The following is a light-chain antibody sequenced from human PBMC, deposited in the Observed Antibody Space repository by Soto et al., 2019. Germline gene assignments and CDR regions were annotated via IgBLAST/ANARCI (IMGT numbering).Light chain of an antibody. CDR1: KSVSSSY. V-gene: IGKV3-20*01. CDR3: QQYGSSTWT. Sequence: IVLTQSPGTLSLSPGDRATLSCRASKSVSSSYLAWYQQKPGQSPRILISGASSRATAITDRFTGSGSGTDFTLTISRLEHEDFAVYYCQQYGSSTWTFGRGTKVEIK. J-gene: IGKJ1*01. CDR2: GAS.